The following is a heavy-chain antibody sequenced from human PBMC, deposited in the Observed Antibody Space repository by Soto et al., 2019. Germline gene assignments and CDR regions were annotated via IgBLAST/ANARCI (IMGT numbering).Heavy chain of an antibody. Sequence: QVQLVQSGAEVKKPGSSVKVSCEASGATLNTFINYGITWVRQAPGQGLEWMGGIIPVFGSAHYAQKFQGRVTISADESTRTAYMELSSLRSDDTAVYYCARGAATKIVVVMYDAFEIWGQGTTVTVSS. CDR3: ARGAATKIVVVMYDAFEI. CDR2: IIPVFGSA. CDR1: GATLNTFINYG. D-gene: IGHD3-22*01. V-gene: IGHV1-69*12. J-gene: IGHJ3*02.